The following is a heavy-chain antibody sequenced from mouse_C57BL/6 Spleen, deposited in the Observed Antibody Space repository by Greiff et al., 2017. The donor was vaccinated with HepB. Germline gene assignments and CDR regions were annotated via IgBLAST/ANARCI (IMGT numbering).Heavy chain of an antibody. CDR2: INPSSGYT. CDR3: ARRDGYSYYFDY. D-gene: IGHD2-3*01. V-gene: IGHV1-4*01. J-gene: IGHJ2*01. CDR1: GYTFTSYT. Sequence: VQLQQSGAELARPGASVKMSCKASGYTFTSYTMPWVKQRPGQGLEWIGYINPSSGYTKYNQKFKDKAKLTADKSSSTAYMQLSSLTSEDSAVDYCARRDGYSYYFDYWGQGTTLTVSA.